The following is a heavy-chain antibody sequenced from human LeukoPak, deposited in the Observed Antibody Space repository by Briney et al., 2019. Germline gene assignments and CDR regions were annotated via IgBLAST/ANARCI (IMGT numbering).Heavy chain of an antibody. D-gene: IGHD1-26*01. Sequence: ASVTVSCKASGYTFTGFYIHWVRQAPGQGLEWMAWINPNTGGTNISQTFQGRVTMTRDTSITTAYLELNMLKSDDTADYYCASRYSGNYYFDYGGRGNRATVTS. V-gene: IGHV1-2*02. CDR1: GYTFTGFY. CDR3: ASRYSGNYYFDY. CDR2: INPNTGGT. J-gene: IGHJ4*02.